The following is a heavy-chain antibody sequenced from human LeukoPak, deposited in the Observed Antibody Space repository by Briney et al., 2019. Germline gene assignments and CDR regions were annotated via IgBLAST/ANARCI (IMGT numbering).Heavy chain of an antibody. V-gene: IGHV4-59*08. CDR1: GDSISSYY. D-gene: IGHD7-27*01. CDR3: ARLTNWGSNWYFAL. J-gene: IGHJ2*01. CDR2: IYYSGST. Sequence: SETLTLTCTVSGDSISSYYWSWIRQPPGKGLEWIGYIYYSGSTNYNPSLKSRVTISVDTSKNQFSLKLSSVTAADTAVYYCARLTNWGSNWYFALWGRGTLVTVSS.